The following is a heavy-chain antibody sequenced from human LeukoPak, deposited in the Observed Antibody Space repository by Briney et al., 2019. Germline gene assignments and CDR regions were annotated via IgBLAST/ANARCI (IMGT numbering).Heavy chain of an antibody. J-gene: IGHJ3*02. D-gene: IGHD3-3*01. CDR2: ISGSGGST. CDR1: GFTFSNYG. V-gene: IGHV3-23*01. CDR3: ARGETIFKSDAFDI. Sequence: GGTLRLSCAASGFTFSNYGMSWVRQPPGKGLEWVSAISGSGGSTYYADSVKGRFTVSRDNSKNTLYLQMNSLRAEDTAVYYCARGETIFKSDAFDIWGQGTMVTVSS.